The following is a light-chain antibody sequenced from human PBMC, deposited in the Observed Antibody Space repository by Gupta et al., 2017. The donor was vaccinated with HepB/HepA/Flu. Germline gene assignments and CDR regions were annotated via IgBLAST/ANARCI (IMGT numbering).Light chain of an antibody. CDR3: TSYKSSNTLWV. CDR1: SRDVGGYND. CDR2: DVS. V-gene: IGLV2-14*03. Sequence: QSALPQPASVSWSPGQPITISCTGTSRDVGGYNDVSWYQQPPGKAPNLMCDDVSNRPSGVYNRFAGSKGGTTALINTSGLQAEEEADYYCTSYKSSNTLWVFSGGTKLTVL. J-gene: IGLJ3*02.